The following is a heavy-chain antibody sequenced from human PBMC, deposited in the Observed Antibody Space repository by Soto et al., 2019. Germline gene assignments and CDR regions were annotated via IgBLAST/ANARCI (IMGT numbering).Heavy chain of an antibody. V-gene: IGHV3-30*18. CDR3: AKGHGIVYADYYFDY. D-gene: IGHD1-26*01. CDR2: ISYDGSNK. CDR1: GFTFSSYA. J-gene: IGHJ4*02. Sequence: GSLSLSCAASGFTFSSYAMSWVRQAPGKGLEWVAVISYDGSNKYYADSVKGRFTISRDNSKNTLYLQMNRLRAEDTAVYYCAKGHGIVYADYYFDYWGQGTLVTVSS.